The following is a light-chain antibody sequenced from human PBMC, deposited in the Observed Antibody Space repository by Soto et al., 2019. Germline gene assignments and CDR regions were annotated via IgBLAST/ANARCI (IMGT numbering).Light chain of an antibody. J-gene: IGKJ5*01. CDR3: QQSYSTPIT. V-gene: IGKV1-39*01. CDR1: KSISSY. Sequence: DIQMTQSPSSLSASVGDRVTIICRASKSISSYLNWYHQKPGEAPKLLIFAASSLQTEVPSRFSGSGSGTDFTLTVSSLQPEDSATYYCQQSYSTPITFGQGTRLEIK. CDR2: AAS.